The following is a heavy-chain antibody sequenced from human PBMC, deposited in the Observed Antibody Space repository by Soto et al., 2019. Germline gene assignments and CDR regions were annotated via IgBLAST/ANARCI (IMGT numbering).Heavy chain of an antibody. CDR2: IWYDGSNK. D-gene: IGHD2-15*01. J-gene: IGHJ6*02. CDR3: ARDPSILGDCSGGSCYSSHYYYYGMDV. CDR1: GFTFSSYG. V-gene: IGHV3-33*01. Sequence: QVQLVESGGGVVQPGRSLRLSCAASGFTFSSYGMHWVRQAPGKGLEWVAVIWYDGSNKYYADSVKGRFTISRDNSKNTLYLQMQSLRAEDTAVYYCARDPSILGDCSGGSCYSSHYYYYGMDVWGQGTTVIVSS.